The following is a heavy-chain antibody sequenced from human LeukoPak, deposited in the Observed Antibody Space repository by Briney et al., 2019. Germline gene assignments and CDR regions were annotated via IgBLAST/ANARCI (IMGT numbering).Heavy chain of an antibody. J-gene: IGHJ4*02. CDR1: GVTVSNNY. D-gene: IGHD1-26*01. CDR2: MYSTGIT. CDR3: ARDPGGGPTHGY. V-gene: IGHV3-66*03. Sequence: PGGSLRLSCAASGVTVSNNYISWVRQAPGKGLEWVSVMYSTGITQYGDSVRGRFTISRDNSKNTAYLQMNSLKPEDTAVYYCARDPGGGPTHGYWGQGTLVTVSS.